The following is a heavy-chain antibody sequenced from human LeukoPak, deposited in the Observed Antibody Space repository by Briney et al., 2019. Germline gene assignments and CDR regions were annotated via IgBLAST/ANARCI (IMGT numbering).Heavy chain of an antibody. J-gene: IGHJ6*04. V-gene: IGHV4-38-2*01. Sequence: SETLSLTCAVSGYSISSGYYWGWIRQPPGKGLEWSGGIFHSGSTYYNPSLKSRVNMSVDASKNQISLKLSSVTAADTAVYYCARASGSYGSGSYYYYGMDVWGKGTTVTVSS. CDR2: IFHSGST. D-gene: IGHD3-10*01. CDR1: GYSISSGYY. CDR3: ARASGSYGSGSYYYYGMDV.